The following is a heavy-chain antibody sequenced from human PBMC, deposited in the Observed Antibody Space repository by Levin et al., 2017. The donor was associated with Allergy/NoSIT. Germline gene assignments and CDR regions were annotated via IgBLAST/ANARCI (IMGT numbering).Heavy chain of an antibody. D-gene: IGHD1-26*01. Sequence: GGSLRLSCRASGFAFSNYGVHWVRQAPDKGLEWVAIITSDGSHKYYGDSVKGRFTISRDNSRNTLYLQMNNLRVDDTAVFFCAALGSFDFWGLGTLVTVST. CDR2: ITSDGSHK. J-gene: IGHJ4*02. CDR3: AALGSFDF. V-gene: IGHV3-30*03. CDR1: GFAFSNYG.